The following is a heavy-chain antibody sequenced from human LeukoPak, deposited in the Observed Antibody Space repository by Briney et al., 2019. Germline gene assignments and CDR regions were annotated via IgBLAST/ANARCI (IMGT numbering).Heavy chain of an antibody. D-gene: IGHD6-19*01. CDR1: GYTFSIYV. Sequence: SVKVSCKASGYTFSIYVIPWVRQAPGQGLDWMGFISADNGNTNYAQKFQVRVTMTTDTSKSTAYMELRSLRADDTDVYYCPRGPAVAATRGDYWGQGTLVTVSS. J-gene: IGHJ4*02. V-gene: IGHV1-18*01. CDR2: ISADNGNT. CDR3: PRGPAVAATRGDY.